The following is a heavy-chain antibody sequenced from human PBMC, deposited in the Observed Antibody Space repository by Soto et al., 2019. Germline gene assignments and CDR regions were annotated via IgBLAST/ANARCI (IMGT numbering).Heavy chain of an antibody. V-gene: IGHV3-23*01. D-gene: IGHD1-26*01. CDR3: EKKAGAAYYYYYYYMDV. Sequence: EVQLLESGGGLVQPGGSLRLSCAASGFTFSSYAMSWVRQAPGKGLEWVSAISGSGGSTYYADSVKGRFTISRDNSKNTLYLQMNSLRAEDTAVYYCEKKAGAAYYYYYYYMDVWGKGTTVTVSS. CDR2: ISGSGGST. J-gene: IGHJ6*03. CDR1: GFTFSSYA.